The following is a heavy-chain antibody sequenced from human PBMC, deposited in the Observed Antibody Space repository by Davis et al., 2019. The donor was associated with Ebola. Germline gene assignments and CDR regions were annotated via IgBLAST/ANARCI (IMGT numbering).Heavy chain of an antibody. CDR2: INHSGST. V-gene: IGHV4-34*01. Sequence: SETLSLTCAVYGGSFSGYHWSWIRQPPGKGPEWIGEINHSGSTNYNPSLKSRVTISVDTSKNQFSLKLSSVTAADTAVYYCARGPTDHYYDSSGYYTRRRGFDYWGQGTLVTVSS. J-gene: IGHJ4*02. D-gene: IGHD3-22*01. CDR1: GGSFSGYH. CDR3: ARGPTDHYYDSSGYYTRRRGFDY.